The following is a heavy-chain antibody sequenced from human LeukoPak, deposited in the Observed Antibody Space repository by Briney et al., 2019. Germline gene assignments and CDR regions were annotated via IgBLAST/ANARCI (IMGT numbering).Heavy chain of an antibody. CDR3: ARVAGDNWNIEGYFDY. CDR1: GYTFTSYY. D-gene: IGHD1/OR15-1a*01. V-gene: IGHV1-46*01. J-gene: IGHJ4*02. CDR2: INPSGGST. Sequence: ASVKVSCKASGYTFTSYYMHWVRQAPGQGLEWMGIINPSGGSTSYAQKFQGRVTMTRDTSTSTVYMELSSLRSEDTAVYYCARVAGDNWNIEGYFDYWGQGTLVTVSS.